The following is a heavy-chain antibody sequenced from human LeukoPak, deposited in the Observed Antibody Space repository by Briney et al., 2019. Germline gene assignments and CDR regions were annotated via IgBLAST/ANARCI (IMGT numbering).Heavy chain of an antibody. CDR3: ASHSSAKPFDY. J-gene: IGHJ4*02. V-gene: IGHV3-30-3*01. CDR2: ISYDGSNK. D-gene: IGHD2-2*01. CDR1: GFTFSSYA. Sequence: GGSLRLSCAASGFTFSSYAMHWVRQAPGKGLEWVAVISYDGSNKCYADSVKGRFTISRDNSKNTLYLQMNSLRAEDTAVYYCASHSSAKPFDYWGQGTLVTVSS.